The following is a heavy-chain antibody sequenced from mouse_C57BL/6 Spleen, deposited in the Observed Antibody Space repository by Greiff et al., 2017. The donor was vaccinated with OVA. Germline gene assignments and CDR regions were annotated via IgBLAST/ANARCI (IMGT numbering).Heavy chain of an antibody. J-gene: IGHJ3*01. CDR3: ARSDSSGALAY. Sequence: QVQLQQPGAELVRPGSSVKLSCKASGYTFTSYWMDWVKQRPGQGLEWIGNIYPSDSETHYNQKFKDKATLTVDKSSSTAYMQLSSLTSEDSAVYYCARSDSSGALAYWGQGTLVTVSA. V-gene: IGHV1-61*01. D-gene: IGHD3-2*02. CDR1: GYTFTSYW. CDR2: IYPSDSET.